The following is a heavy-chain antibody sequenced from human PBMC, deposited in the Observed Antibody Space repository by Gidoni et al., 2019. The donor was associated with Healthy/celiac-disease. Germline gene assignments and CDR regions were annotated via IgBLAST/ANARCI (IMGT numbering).Heavy chain of an antibody. Sequence: GQGLEWMGWINPNSGGTNYAQKFQGRVTMTRDTSISTAYMELSRLRSDDTAVYYCARDTGMREPPTNWFDPWGQGTLVTVSS. D-gene: IGHD2-8*02. CDR3: ARDTGMREPPTNWFDP. V-gene: IGHV1-2*02. J-gene: IGHJ5*02. CDR2: INPNSGGT.